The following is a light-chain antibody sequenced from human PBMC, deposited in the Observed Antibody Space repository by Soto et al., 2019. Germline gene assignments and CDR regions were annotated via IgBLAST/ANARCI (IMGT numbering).Light chain of an antibody. J-gene: IGKJ5*01. CDR3: HQRQYWPPIT. Sequence: EILLTQFPGTLSLSPGERATLSCRASQNVTSSYLAWCQQKPGQAPRLLIYGASIRATGIPDRFRGSGSGTDFTLTISSLEPEDFAVYYCHQRQYWPPITFGQGTRLEIK. V-gene: IGKV3D-20*02. CDR1: QNVTSSY. CDR2: GAS.